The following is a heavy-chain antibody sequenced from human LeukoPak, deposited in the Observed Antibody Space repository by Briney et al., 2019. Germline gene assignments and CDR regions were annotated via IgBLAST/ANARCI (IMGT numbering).Heavy chain of an antibody. D-gene: IGHD5/OR15-5a*01. CDR2: ISSRRAST. J-gene: IGHJ4*02. CDR3: ARVWGPFSYSFYLYYFDH. V-gene: IGHV3-23*01. Sequence: GGSLRISCAASGFSFNDYVMTWVRQAPGKGLEWVSAISSRRASTYYADSVKSRFTISRDNSKNTLYLQMSSLRADDTATYYCARVWGPFSYSFYLYYFDHWGQGTLVTVSS. CDR1: GFSFNDYV.